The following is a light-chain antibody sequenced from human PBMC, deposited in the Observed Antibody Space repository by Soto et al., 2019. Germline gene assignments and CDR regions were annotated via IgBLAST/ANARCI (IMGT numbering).Light chain of an antibody. J-gene: IGKJ1*01. V-gene: IGKV2-28*01. CDR2: LGP. Sequence: DIVMTQSPLSLPVTPGEPASISCRSSQSLLHSNGYNYLDWYLQKAGQSPQLLIYLGPNRAAGVPARFSGSRSFTDFALKIFSVEVEDVAVYYCIQALQPPRTFGQGPKVELK. CDR1: QSLLHSNGYNY. CDR3: IQALQPPRT.